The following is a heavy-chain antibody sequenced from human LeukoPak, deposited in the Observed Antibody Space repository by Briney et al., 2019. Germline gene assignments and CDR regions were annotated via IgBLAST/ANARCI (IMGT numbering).Heavy chain of an antibody. V-gene: IGHV3-7*01. CDR2: IKQDGSEI. CDR1: GFTFSMYS. D-gene: IGHD2-2*01. CDR3: ARGSSSTYSALDY. J-gene: IGHJ4*02. Sequence: GGSLRLSCAASGFTFSMYSMKWVRQAPGKGLEWVANIKQDGSEIYYVDSVKGRFTTSRDNAKNSLYLQMNSLRAEDTAVYFCARGSSSTYSALDYWGQGTLVTVSS.